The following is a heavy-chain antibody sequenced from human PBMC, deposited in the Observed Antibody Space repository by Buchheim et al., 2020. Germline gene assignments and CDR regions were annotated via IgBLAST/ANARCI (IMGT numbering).Heavy chain of an antibody. J-gene: IGHJ6*02. CDR2: INSDGSST. D-gene: IGHD3-3*01. Sequence: EVQLVESGGGLVQPGGSLRLSCAASGFTFSSYWMHWVRQAPGKGLVWVSRINSDGSSTSYADSVKGRFTISRDNAKNTLYLQMNSLRAEDTAVYYCARDDPPPSYYDFWSGYYFLAGQYGMDVWGQGTT. V-gene: IGHV3-74*01. CDR1: GFTFSSYW. CDR3: ARDDPPPSYYDFWSGYYFLAGQYGMDV.